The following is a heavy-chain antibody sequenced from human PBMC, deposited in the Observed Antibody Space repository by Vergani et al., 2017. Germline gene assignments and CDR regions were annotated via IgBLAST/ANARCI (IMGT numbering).Heavy chain of an antibody. V-gene: IGHV4-34*01. CDR3: ARGNTETNGHLYYYYYMDV. CDR2: IDHTGRP. CDR1: GGSFTSYH. Sequence: QVQLQQWGGGLLKPSETLSLTCVVNGGSFTSYHWTWIRQYPGEGLEWVGDIDHTGRPDYNPSLKSRLTMSVDKSRNQFSLTLNSVTATDTAIYFCARGNTETNGHLYYYYYMDVWGQGTAVTVS. J-gene: IGHJ6*03. D-gene: IGHD4-11*01.